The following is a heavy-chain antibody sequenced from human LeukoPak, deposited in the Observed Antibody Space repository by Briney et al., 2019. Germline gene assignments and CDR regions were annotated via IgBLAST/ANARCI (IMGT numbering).Heavy chain of an antibody. CDR2: ISGSGGST. J-gene: IGHJ3*02. Sequence: GGSLRLSCAASGFTFSSYAMSWVRQAPGKGLEWVSAISGSGGSTYYADSVKGRFTISRDNSKNTLYLQMNSLRAEDTAVYYCAKAFGSRWELLTPDAFDIWGQGTMVTVSS. CDR1: GFTFSSYA. V-gene: IGHV3-23*01. D-gene: IGHD1-26*01. CDR3: AKAFGSRWELLTPDAFDI.